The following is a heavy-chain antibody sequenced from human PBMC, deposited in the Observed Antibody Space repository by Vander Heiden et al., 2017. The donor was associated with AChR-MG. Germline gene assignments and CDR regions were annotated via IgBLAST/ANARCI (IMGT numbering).Heavy chain of an antibody. D-gene: IGHD6-6*01. CDR1: GFTFSSYA. CDR3: ARAKSIAARPDLV. CDR2: ISGSGGST. J-gene: IGHJ3*01. V-gene: IGHV3-23*01. Sequence: EVQLLESGGGLVQPGGSLRLSCAASGFTFSSYAVGWVCQAPGKGLGWVSAISGSGGSTYYADSVKGRFTISRDNSKNTLYLQMNSLRAEDTAVYYCARAKSIAARPDLVWGQGTMVTVSS.